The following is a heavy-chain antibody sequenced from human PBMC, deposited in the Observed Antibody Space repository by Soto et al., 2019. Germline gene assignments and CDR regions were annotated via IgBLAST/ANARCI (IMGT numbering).Heavy chain of an antibody. CDR1: GYLFTDYY. D-gene: IGHD3-10*01. CDR3: ARADLVRRVIVEE. J-gene: IGHJ4*02. V-gene: IGHV1-2*04. Sequence: QVHLVQSGTEVRKPGASVKVSCKASGYLFTDYYIHWVRQAPGQGLEWMGWINPNTGGTNYAQNFQGWVTMTRDTSISTAYMELTRLRSDDTAVYYCARADLVRRVIVEERGPGTLVTVSS. CDR2: INPNTGGT.